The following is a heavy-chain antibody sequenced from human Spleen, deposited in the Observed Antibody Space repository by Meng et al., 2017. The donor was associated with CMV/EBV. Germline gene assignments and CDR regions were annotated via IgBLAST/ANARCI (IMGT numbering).Heavy chain of an antibody. CDR1: FTVSIYA. D-gene: IGHD3-22*01. CDR2: IVGSGVNT. J-gene: IGHJ3*02. Sequence: FTVSIYAMSWVRQAPGKGLEWVSGIVGSGVNTYYADSVRGRFTISRDNSKNTVYLQMDSLGAEDTAVYYCAKDDYPYDNSGHDAFDIWGQGTVVTVSS. V-gene: IGHV3-23*01. CDR3: AKDDYPYDNSGHDAFDI.